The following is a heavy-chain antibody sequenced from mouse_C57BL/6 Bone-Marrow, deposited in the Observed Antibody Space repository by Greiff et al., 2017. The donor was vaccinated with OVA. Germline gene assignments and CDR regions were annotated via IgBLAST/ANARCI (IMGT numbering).Heavy chain of an antibody. J-gene: IGHJ2*01. CDR2: INPDSSTI. CDR3: ARASLIPRSSFDF. Sequence: AAEGVDFSRYWMSWVRRAPGKGLEWIGEINPDSSTINYAPSLKDKFIISRDNAKNTLYLQMSKVRSEDTALYYCARASLIPRSSFDFWCQGPTLTVSS. CDR1: GVDFSRYW. V-gene: IGHV4-1*01. D-gene: IGHD2-4*01.